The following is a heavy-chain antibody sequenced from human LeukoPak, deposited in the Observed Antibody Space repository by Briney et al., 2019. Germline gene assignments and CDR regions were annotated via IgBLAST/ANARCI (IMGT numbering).Heavy chain of an antibody. V-gene: IGHV1-2*02. CDR1: GYTFTGYY. CDR2: IGPNSGDT. CDR3: ARKYDSSWYDYFDY. D-gene: IGHD3-22*01. Sequence: GASVKVSSKASGYTFTGYYIHWMRRAPGQGLEWMGWIGPNSGDTNYAQKFQGRVTMTRDTSISTVYMELSRLTSDDTAMYYCARKYDSSWYDYFDYWGQGTLVTVSS. J-gene: IGHJ4*02.